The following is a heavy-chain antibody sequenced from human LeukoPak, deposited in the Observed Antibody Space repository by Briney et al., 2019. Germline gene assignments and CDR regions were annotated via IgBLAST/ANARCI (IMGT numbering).Heavy chain of an antibody. J-gene: IGHJ4*02. Sequence: ASVKVSCKASGGTFSSYAISWVRQAPGQGLEWMGWISAYNGNTNYAQKLQGRVTMTTDTSTSTAYMELRSLRSDDTAVYYCARDRVVVNLDYWGQGTLVTVSS. CDR1: GGTFSSYA. D-gene: IGHD3-22*01. CDR2: ISAYNGNT. CDR3: ARDRVVVNLDY. V-gene: IGHV1-18*01.